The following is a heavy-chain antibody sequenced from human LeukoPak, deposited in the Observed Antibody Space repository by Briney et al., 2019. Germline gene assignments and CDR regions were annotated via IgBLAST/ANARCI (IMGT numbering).Heavy chain of an antibody. D-gene: IGHD2-15*01. Sequence: ASVKVSCKASGYTFTGYYMHWVRQAPGQGLEWMGWINPNSGGTNYAQKFQGWVTMTRDTSISTAYMELSRLRSDDTAVYYCARAIPLGYCSGGSCYASRYFDLWGRGTLVTVSS. CDR3: ARAIPLGYCSGGSCYASRYFDL. V-gene: IGHV1-2*04. CDR2: INPNSGGT. CDR1: GYTFTGYY. J-gene: IGHJ2*01.